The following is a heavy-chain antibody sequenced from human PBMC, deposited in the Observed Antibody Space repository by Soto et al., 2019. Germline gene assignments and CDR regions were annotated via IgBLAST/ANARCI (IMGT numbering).Heavy chain of an antibody. J-gene: IGHJ4*02. D-gene: IGHD3-22*01. CDR1: GXTFSSYE. CDR3: ARSVYDSSGYYLDY. Sequence: GSLRLSCAASGXTFSSYEMHWVRQATGKGLEWVSAIGTAGDPYYPGSVKGRFTISRENAKNSLYLQMNSLRAGDTAVYYCARSVYDSSGYYLDYWGQGTLGTVSS. V-gene: IGHV3-13*05. CDR2: IGTAGDP.